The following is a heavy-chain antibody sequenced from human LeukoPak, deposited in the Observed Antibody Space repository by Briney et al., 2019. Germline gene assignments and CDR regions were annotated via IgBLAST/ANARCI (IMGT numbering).Heavy chain of an antibody. CDR2: IYYSGSS. J-gene: IGHJ4*02. D-gene: IGHD1-7*01. CDR1: GGSISSRGYY. Sequence: SETLSLTCTVSGGSISSRGYYWGWIRQPPRGGLEWIGSIYYSGSSYSNPSLKSRVTISVDTSKNQFSLKLSSVTAADSAVYCCARHYGWNYGWAEYWGQGTLVTVSS. V-gene: IGHV4-39*01. CDR3: ARHYGWNYGWAEY.